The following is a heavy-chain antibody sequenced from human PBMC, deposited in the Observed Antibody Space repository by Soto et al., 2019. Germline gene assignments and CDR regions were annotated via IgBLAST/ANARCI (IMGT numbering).Heavy chain of an antibody. CDR3: ARAMHARGYSYVGYYYGMDV. Sequence: SGFTFSSYAMHWVRQAPGKGLEWVAVISYDGSNKYYADSVKGRFTISRDNSKNTLYLQMNSLRAEDTAVYYCARAMHARGYSYVGYYYGMDVWGQGTTVTVSS. V-gene: IGHV3-30-3*01. CDR2: ISYDGSNK. CDR1: GFTFSSYA. J-gene: IGHJ6*02. D-gene: IGHD5-18*01.